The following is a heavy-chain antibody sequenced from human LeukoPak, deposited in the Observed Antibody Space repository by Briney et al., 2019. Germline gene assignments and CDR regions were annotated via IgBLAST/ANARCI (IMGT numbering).Heavy chain of an antibody. CDR1: GGTFSSYA. Sequence: ASVKVSCKASGGTFSSYAISWVRQAPGQGLEWMGGIIPIFGTANYAQKFQGRVTITADKSTSTAYMELSSLRSEDTAVYYCARAEQWLAWGYFDYWGQGTLVTVSS. J-gene: IGHJ4*02. D-gene: IGHD6-19*01. V-gene: IGHV1-69*06. CDR2: IIPIFGTA. CDR3: ARAEQWLAWGYFDY.